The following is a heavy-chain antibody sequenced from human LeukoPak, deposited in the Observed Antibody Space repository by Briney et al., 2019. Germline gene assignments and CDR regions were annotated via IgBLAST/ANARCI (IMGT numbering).Heavy chain of an antibody. Sequence: ASVKVSCKASGYTFTSYAMNWVRQAPGQGLEWMGWINTNTGNPTYAQGFTGRFVFSLDTSVSTAYLQISSLKAEDTAVYYCARVWWEQQLVGFDYWGQGTLVTVSS. CDR3: ARVWWEQQLVGFDY. D-gene: IGHD6-13*01. CDR1: GYTFTSYA. J-gene: IGHJ4*02. V-gene: IGHV7-4-1*02. CDR2: INTNTGNP.